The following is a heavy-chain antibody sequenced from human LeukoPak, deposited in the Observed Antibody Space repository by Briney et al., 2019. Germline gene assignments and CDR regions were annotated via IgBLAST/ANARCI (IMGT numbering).Heavy chain of an antibody. Sequence: GRCLRLSCAASGFTFSTYGMHWVRQAPAKGLEWVAFIRFDGTNKYSADSVKGRFGISRDRYKNTLYLQMNSLRAEDTAVYYCAKGYCSGSCYNGLDYWGQGTLVTVSS. J-gene: IGHJ4*02. CDR3: AKGYCSGSCYNGLDY. D-gene: IGHD2-15*01. V-gene: IGHV3-30*02. CDR1: GFTFSTYG. CDR2: IRFDGTNK.